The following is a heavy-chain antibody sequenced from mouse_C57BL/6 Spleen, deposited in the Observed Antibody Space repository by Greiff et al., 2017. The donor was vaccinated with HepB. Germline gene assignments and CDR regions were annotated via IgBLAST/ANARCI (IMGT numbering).Heavy chain of an antibody. Sequence: EVKLMESGGGLVKPGGSLKLSCAASGFTFSSYAMSWVRQTPEKRLEWVATISDGGSYTYYPDNVKGRFTISRDNAKNNLYLQMSHLKSEDTAMYYCAREGSRVYFDYWGQGTTLTVSS. V-gene: IGHV5-4*01. CDR3: AREGSRVYFDY. D-gene: IGHD1-3*01. J-gene: IGHJ2*01. CDR1: GFTFSSYA. CDR2: ISDGGSYT.